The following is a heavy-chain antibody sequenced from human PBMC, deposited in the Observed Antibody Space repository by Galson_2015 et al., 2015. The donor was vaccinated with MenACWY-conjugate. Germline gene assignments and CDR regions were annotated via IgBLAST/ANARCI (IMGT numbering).Heavy chain of an antibody. CDR2: IDPKSGGA. V-gene: IGHV1-2*02. CDR1: GYPFTAYF. Sequence: SVKVSCKASGYPFTAYFIHWVRQAPGQGLQWMGWIDPKSGGANYAQNFQVRVTMTRDTSISTAYMDLSSLRSDDTAVYYCTRGRHPPSAPFDYWGQGTLVTVSS. J-gene: IGHJ4*02. D-gene: IGHD2-2*01. CDR3: TRGRHPPSAPFDY.